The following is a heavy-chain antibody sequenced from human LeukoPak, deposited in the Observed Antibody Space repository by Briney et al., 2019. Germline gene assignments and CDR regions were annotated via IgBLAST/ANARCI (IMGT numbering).Heavy chain of an antibody. J-gene: IGHJ4*02. D-gene: IGHD3-22*01. CDR1: GYTFTSYI. CDR3: ARGYDSSGYYYFDY. V-gene: IGHV1-18*01. CDR2: ISAYNGNT. Sequence: ASVKVSCKASGYTFTSYIINWVRHAPGQGLELMGWISAYNGNTNYAQKVQDRVTMTTDTYTSTAYMELRSLRSDDRGVYYCARGYDSSGYYYFDYWGQGTLVTVSS.